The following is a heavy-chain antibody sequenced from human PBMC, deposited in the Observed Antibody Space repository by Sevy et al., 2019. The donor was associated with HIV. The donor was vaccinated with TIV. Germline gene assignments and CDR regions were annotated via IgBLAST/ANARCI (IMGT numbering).Heavy chain of an antibody. CDR3: ATSRYCSGGSCYGADYYYGMDV. CDR1: GFTFSSYG. CDR2: IRYDGSNK. V-gene: IGHV3-30*02. D-gene: IGHD2-15*01. Sequence: GGSLRLSCAASGFTFSSYGMHWVRQAPGKGLEWVAFIRYDGSNKYYADSVKGRFTISRDNSKNTLYLQMNSLRAEGTAVYYCATSRYCSGGSCYGADYYYGMDVWGQGTTVTVSS. J-gene: IGHJ6*02.